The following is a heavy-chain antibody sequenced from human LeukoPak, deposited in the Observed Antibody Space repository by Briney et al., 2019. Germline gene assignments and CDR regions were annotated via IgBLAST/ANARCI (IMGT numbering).Heavy chain of an antibody. J-gene: IGHJ4*02. D-gene: IGHD3-22*01. CDR3: ARDTSSAMYYYDSSGYFGFDY. V-gene: IGHV3-48*04. CDR1: GLTFSSYW. CDR2: ISSSSSTI. Sequence: GGSLRLSCVASGLTFSSYWMSWVRQAPGKGLEWVSYISSSSSTIYYADSVKGRFTISRDNAKNSLYLQMNSLRAEDTAVYYCARDTSSAMYYYDSSGYFGFDYWGQGTLVTVSS.